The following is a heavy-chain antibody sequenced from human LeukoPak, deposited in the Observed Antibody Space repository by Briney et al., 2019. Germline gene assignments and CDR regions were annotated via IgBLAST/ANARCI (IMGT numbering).Heavy chain of an antibody. V-gene: IGHV3-7*01. CDR2: IKQDGSEK. CDR1: GFTLSRYW. J-gene: IGHJ5*02. D-gene: IGHD2-2*02. CDR3: ARARRDCSSTSCYTSFWFDP. Sequence: AGSLRLSCAASGFTLSRYWVSWVRQAPGKGLEWVANIKQDGSEKYYVDSVKGRFTISRDNAKNSLYLQMNSLRAEDTAVYYCARARRDCSSTSCYTSFWFDPWGQGTLVTVSS.